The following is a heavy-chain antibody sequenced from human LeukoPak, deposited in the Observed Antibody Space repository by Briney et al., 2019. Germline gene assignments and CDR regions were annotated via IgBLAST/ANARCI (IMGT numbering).Heavy chain of an antibody. Sequence: GGSLRLSCAASGFTFSSYAMSWVRQAPGKGLEWVSAISGSGGSTYYADSVKGRFTISRDNSKNSLYLQMNSLRVEDTAVYYCVREGYFVFDFWGQGALVTVSS. CDR1: GFTFSSYA. CDR2: ISGSGGST. V-gene: IGHV3-23*01. D-gene: IGHD2-21*01. J-gene: IGHJ4*02. CDR3: VREGYFVFDF.